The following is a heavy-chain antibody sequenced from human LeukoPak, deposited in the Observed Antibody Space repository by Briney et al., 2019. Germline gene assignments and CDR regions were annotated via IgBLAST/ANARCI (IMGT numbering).Heavy chain of an antibody. CDR3: ARDRGRYYDSRGFYWGYYFDS. CDR1: GFTFSSYS. CDR2: ISSSSSTI. V-gene: IGHV3-48*01. J-gene: IGHJ4*02. Sequence: PGGSLRLSCAASGFTFSSYSMTCVRQAPGKGLEWVSYISSSSSTIYYADSVKGRFTISRDNSKNTLYLQMNSLRAEDTAVYYCARDRGRYYDSRGFYWGYYFDSWGQGLLVTVSS. D-gene: IGHD3-22*01.